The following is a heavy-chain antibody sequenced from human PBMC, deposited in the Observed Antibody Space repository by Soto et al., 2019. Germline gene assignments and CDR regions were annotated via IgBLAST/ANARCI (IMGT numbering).Heavy chain of an antibody. D-gene: IGHD1-26*01. CDR2: IYHSGST. CDR1: GYSISSGYY. J-gene: IGHJ6*02. Sequence: TLSLTCAVSGYSISSGYYWGWVRQPPGKGLEWIGSIYHSGSTYYNPSLKSRVTISVDTSKNQFSLKLSSVTAADTAVYYCARELSSGSYYYYYGMDVWGQGTTVTVSS. CDR3: ARELSSGSYYYYYGMDV. V-gene: IGHV4-38-2*02.